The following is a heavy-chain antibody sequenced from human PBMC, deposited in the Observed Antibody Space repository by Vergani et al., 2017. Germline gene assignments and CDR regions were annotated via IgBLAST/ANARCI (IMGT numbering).Heavy chain of an antibody. Sequence: QVTLRESGPALVKPTQTLTLTCTFSGFSLSTSGMCVSWIRQPPGKALEWLALIDWDDDKYYSTSLKTRLTISKDTSKNQVVLTMTNMDPVDTATYYCAHRRFSSTSCYFDYWGQGTLVTVSS. D-gene: IGHD2-2*01. J-gene: IGHJ4*02. CDR2: IDWDDDK. CDR3: AHRRFSSTSCYFDY. V-gene: IGHV2-70*01. CDR1: GFSLSTSGMC.